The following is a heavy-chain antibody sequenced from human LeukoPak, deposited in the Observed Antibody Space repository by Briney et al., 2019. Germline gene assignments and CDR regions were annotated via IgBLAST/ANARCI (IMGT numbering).Heavy chain of an antibody. D-gene: IGHD6-19*01. CDR2: IIIITRFI. CDR1: GFTFNMYS. J-gene: IGHJ4*02. CDR3: VRDCCGWSFDY. V-gene: IGHV3-21*01. Sequence: KAGGSLRLSRAASGFTFNMYSMNWVRQAPGKGLEWVSFIIIITRFIYSACSVTALFTISRHNAKNSLYLQMNSLRAEDTAVYYCVRDCCGWSFDYWGQGTLVTVSS.